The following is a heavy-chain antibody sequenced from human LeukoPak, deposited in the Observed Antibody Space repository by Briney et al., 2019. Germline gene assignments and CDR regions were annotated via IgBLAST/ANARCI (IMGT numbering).Heavy chain of an antibody. D-gene: IGHD6-19*01. J-gene: IGHJ3*02. V-gene: IGHV1-46*01. CDR1: GYTFTSYY. CDR2: INPSGGST. CDR3: AGVRFSSGWYIAFDI. Sequence: ASVKVSCKASGYTFTSYYMHWVRQAPGQGLEWMGIINPSGGSTTYAQKFQGRVTMTRDTSTTTVYMELSSLRSEDTAVYYCAGVRFSSGWYIAFDIWGQGTMVTVSS.